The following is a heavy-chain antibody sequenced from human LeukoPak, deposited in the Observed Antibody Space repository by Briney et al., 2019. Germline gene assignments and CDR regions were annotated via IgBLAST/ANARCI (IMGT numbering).Heavy chain of an antibody. CDR2: IKSDGGST. Sequence: GGSLRLSCAASGFIFSDYWMHWVRQGPGKGLVWVSRIKSDGGSTSYAEAVKGRCSISRDNAKNTVYVHMNMLREEDTAVYYCARGCRYAYFVDYLCQGTLVTVAS. J-gene: IGHJ4*02. CDR1: GFIFSDYW. CDR3: ARGCRYAYFVDY. D-gene: IGHD2-2*01. V-gene: IGHV3-74*01.